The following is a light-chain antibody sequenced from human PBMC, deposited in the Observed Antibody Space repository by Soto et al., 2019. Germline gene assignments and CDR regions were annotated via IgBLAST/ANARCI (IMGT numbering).Light chain of an antibody. CDR2: GAL. V-gene: IGKV3-20*01. Sequence: EIALTQSPCTLSVSRGERATRSCRASQTVSSMFLAWYQQNPGQAPRLLIYGALSRTTCIPDRFSGSGSGTDCTLTISRLEPEDFALYYCQQYATSPLTFGGGTKVDIK. J-gene: IGKJ4*01. CDR1: QTVSSMF. CDR3: QQYATSPLT.